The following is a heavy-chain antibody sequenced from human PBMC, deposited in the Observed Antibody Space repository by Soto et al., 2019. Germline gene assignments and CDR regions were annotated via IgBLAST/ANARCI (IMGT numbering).Heavy chain of an antibody. V-gene: IGHV3-30*18. CDR3: AKENTAMVFCFDY. CDR2: ISYDGSNK. J-gene: IGHJ4*02. Sequence: GGSLRLSCAASGFTFSSYGMHWVRQAPGKGLEWVAVISYDGSNKYYADSVKGRFTISRDNSKNTLYLQMNSLRAEDTAVYYCAKENTAMVFCFDYWGQGALVTVSS. D-gene: IGHD5-18*01. CDR1: GFTFSSYG.